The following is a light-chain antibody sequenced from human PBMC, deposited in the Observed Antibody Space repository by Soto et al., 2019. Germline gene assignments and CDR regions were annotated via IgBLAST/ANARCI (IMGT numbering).Light chain of an antibody. CDR3: YHYNSYSEA. Sequence: EILLTQSPCTLSRSVGDRATLTCRASHSVSNNYSGWYQQQPSHPTRLINKGSTFRSAGIPGRSGSGGGRAVIIPISSMQPDDFATHYCYHYNSYSEAFGQGTKVDIK. V-gene: IGKV3-20*01. CDR2: GST. J-gene: IGKJ1*01. CDR1: HSVSNNY.